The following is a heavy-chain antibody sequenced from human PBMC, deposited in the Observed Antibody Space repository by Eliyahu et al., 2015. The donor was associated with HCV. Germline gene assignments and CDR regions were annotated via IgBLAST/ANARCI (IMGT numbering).Heavy chain of an antibody. J-gene: IGHJ4*02. V-gene: IGHV3-21*02. CDR3: ARETTYDGSLDF. Sequence: EVQLAESGGGLVXPGGSLXXSCVGSGFTFNTXTMXWVRQAPGKGLEWVSSISSSSSSIYKADSLKDRLTISRDNANNSLYLQMNSLRADDTAVYYCARETTYDGSLDFWGQGTLVTVSS. CDR2: ISSSSSSI. CDR1: GFTFNTXT. D-gene: IGHD3-22*01.